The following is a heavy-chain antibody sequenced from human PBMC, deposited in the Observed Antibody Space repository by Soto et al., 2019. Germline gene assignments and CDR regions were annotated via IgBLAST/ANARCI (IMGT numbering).Heavy chain of an antibody. D-gene: IGHD6-19*01. Sequence: QVQLQESGPGLVKPSQTLSLTCTVSGGSISSGGYYWSWIRQHPGKGLEWIGYIYYSGSTYYNPSLKSRVTLSVDTSKNQFSLKLRSVTAADTAVYYCARQEAVAFDYPRDWGQGTLVTVSS. J-gene: IGHJ4*02. CDR1: GGSISSGGYY. CDR3: ARQEAVAFDYPRD. CDR2: IYYSGST. V-gene: IGHV4-31*03.